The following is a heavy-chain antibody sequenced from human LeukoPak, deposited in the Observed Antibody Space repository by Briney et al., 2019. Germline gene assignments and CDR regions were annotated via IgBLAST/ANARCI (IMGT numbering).Heavy chain of an antibody. CDR2: ISGSSEST. CDR3: AKRKYGDYLLDY. J-gene: IGHJ4*02. Sequence: GGFLRLSCAASGFTFSSYAMNWVRQAPGKGLEWVSGISGSSESTYSADSVQGRFTISRDNSKTMLYLHMNSLRAEDTAVYYCAKRKYGDYLLDYWGQGTLVTVSS. D-gene: IGHD4-17*01. CDR1: GFTFSSYA. V-gene: IGHV3-23*01.